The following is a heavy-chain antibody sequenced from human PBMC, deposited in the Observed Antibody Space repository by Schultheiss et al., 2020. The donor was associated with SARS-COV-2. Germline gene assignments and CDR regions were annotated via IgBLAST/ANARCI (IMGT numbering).Heavy chain of an antibody. Sequence: GGSLRLSCAASGFTFSSYGMHWVRQAPGKGLEWVAVTSYDGSNKYYADSVKGRFTISRDNSKNTLYLQMNSLRAEDTAVYYCARDHRPYYYYYGMDVWGQGTTVTVSS. J-gene: IGHJ6*02. CDR1: GFTFSSYG. CDR3: ARDHRPYYYYYGMDV. CDR2: TSYDGSNK. V-gene: IGHV3-30*03.